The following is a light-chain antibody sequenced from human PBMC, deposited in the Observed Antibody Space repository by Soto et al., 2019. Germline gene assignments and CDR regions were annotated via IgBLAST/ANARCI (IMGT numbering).Light chain of an antibody. J-gene: IGLJ2*01. V-gene: IGLV1-40*01. CDR2: GNS. CDR1: SSNIGAGYD. Sequence: QSALTQPPSVSGAPGQRVTISCTGSSSNIGAGYDVHWYQQLPGTAPKLLIYGNSNRPSGVPDRFSGSKSGTPASLAITGPQGEEGGDSYRQSHGNSPGGFVFGGGTKLTVL. CDR3: QSHGNSPGGFV.